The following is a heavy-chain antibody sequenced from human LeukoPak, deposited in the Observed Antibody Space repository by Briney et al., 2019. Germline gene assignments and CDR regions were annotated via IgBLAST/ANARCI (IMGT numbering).Heavy chain of an antibody. CDR3: ARDSYYYGSETYAENYYYYNMDV. D-gene: IGHD3-10*01. V-gene: IGHV1-69*13. J-gene: IGHJ6*03. CDR1: GGTFSNYA. Sequence: SVKVSCKASGGTFSNYAISWVRQAPGQGLEWMGGIIPIFGTANYAQKFQGRVTITADQSTSTAYMELSSLRSEDTAVYYCARDSYYYGSETYAENYYYYNMDVWGKGTTVTISS. CDR2: IIPIFGTA.